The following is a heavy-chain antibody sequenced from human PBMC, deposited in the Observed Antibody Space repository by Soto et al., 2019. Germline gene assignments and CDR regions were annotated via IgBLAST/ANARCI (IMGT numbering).Heavy chain of an antibody. CDR2: IGGYNGNT. CDR3: ARSHPLFYYMDV. J-gene: IGHJ6*03. Sequence: QVQLVQSGAEVKKPGASVKVSCKASGYTFANYGIMWVRQAPGQGLEWMGRIGGYNGNTNHAQKFQGRITMTTETSTSTAYMELRSLRSDDTAVYYCARSHPLFYYMDVWGKGTTVTVSS. CDR1: GYTFANYG. V-gene: IGHV1-18*01.